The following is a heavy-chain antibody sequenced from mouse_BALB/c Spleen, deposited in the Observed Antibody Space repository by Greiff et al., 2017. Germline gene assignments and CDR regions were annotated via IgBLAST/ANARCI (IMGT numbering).Heavy chain of an antibody. J-gene: IGHJ4*01. CDR1: GFTFSSYT. D-gene: IGHD1-1*01. Sequence: EVKLVESGGGLVKPGGSLKLSCAASGFTFSSYTMSWVRQTPEKRLEWVATISSGGSYTYYPDSVKGRFTISRDNAKNTLYLQMSSLKSEDTAMYYCTRGVITTVVADYYAMDYWGQGTSVTVSS. CDR2: ISSGGSYT. CDR3: TRGVITTVVADYYAMDY. V-gene: IGHV5-6-4*01.